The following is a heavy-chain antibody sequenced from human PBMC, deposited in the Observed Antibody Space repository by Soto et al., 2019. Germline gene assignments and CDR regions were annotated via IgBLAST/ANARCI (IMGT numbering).Heavy chain of an antibody. CDR2: ISSSSSTI. D-gene: IGHD3-10*01. V-gene: IGHV3-48*02. CDR3: ARDVYYYGSGSYLGFDY. CDR1: GFTFSSYS. J-gene: IGHJ4*02. Sequence: GGSLRLSCAASGFTFSSYSMNWVRQAPGKGLEWVSYISSSSSTIYYADSVKGRFTISRDNAKNSLYLQMNSLRDEDTAVYYCARDVYYYGSGSYLGFDYWRQGTLVTV.